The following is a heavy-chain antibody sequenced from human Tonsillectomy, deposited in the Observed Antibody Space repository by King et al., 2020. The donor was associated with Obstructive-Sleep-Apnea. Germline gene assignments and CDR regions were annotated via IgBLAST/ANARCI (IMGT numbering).Heavy chain of an antibody. D-gene: IGHD3-10*01. Sequence: QLVQSGAEVKKPGASVKVSCKSSGYTFTGYYIHLVRQAPGQGLEWMGWSIPNSGGTKYAQKFQGRVTMTRDTSISTAYMELSRLRSDDTAVYYRARDGGMVRGVFSYWGQGTLVTVSS. CDR2: SIPNSGGT. CDR3: ARDGGMVRGVFSY. CDR1: GYTFTGYY. J-gene: IGHJ4*02. V-gene: IGHV1-2*02.